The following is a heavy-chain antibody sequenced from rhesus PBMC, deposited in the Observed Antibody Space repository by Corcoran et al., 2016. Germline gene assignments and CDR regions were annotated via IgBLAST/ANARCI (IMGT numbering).Heavy chain of an antibody. J-gene: IGHJ4*01. V-gene: IGHV4S12*01. Sequence: QVQLQESGPGVVKPSETLSLTCAVSGGTISSGYYYWSWIRQPPGKGLEWIGGIYSNSESTNYNPSLKSRVTIPKDTSKNQFSLKLSSVTATDTAVYYCARGYTAATYYFDYWGQGVLVTVSS. CDR3: ARGYTAATYYFDY. CDR2: IYSNSEST. CDR1: GGTISSGYYY. D-gene: IGHD6-31*01.